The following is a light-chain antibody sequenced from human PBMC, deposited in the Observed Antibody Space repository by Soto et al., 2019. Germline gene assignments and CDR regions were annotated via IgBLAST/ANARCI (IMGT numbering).Light chain of an antibody. Sequence: DIQMTQSPSTLSASVGDRVTITCRASQNIQKWLAWHQQKPGKAPNLLIYDVSRLQSGVPSRLSGSGSGTEFTLTISSLQPDDFATYYCQQYYSYSPWTVGQGTKVEIK. CDR1: QNIQKW. J-gene: IGKJ1*01. CDR2: DVS. V-gene: IGKV1-5*01. CDR3: QQYYSYSPWT.